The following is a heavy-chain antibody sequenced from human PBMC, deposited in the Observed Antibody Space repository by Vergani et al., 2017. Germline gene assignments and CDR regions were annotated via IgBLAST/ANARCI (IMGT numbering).Heavy chain of an antibody. CDR2: ISGSGGST. J-gene: IGHJ6*01. CDR3: AKANPLYSGYDYLYYYHAMDV. CDR1: GFTFNHYA. D-gene: IGHD5-12*01. V-gene: IGHV3-23*01. Sequence: EVQLLESGGDLVQPGGSLRLSCAASGFTFNHYAMNWVRQAPGKGLEWVSGISGSGGSTYYAGSVKGRFTISGDSSKNTLYLQMNSLSAGDTAVYYGAKANPLYSGYDYLYYYHAMDVQWEETTVTVAS.